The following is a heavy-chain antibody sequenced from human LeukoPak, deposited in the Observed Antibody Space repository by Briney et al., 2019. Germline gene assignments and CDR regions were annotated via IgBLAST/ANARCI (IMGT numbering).Heavy chain of an antibody. CDR3: AVLRYFDWLND. D-gene: IGHD3-9*01. J-gene: IGHJ5*02. CDR2: IDWDDDK. V-gene: IGHV2-70*11. CDR1: GGSISSYYW. Sequence: TLSLTCTVSGGSISSYYWSWIRQPPGKALEWLARIDWDDDKYYSTSLKTRLTISKDTSKNQVVLTMTNMDPVDTATYYCAVLRYFDWLNDWGQGTLVTVSS.